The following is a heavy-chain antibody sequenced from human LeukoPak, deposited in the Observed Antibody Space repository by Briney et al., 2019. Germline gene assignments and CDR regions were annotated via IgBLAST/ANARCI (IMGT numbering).Heavy chain of an antibody. CDR1: GFIFSNYA. Sequence: GGSLRLSCAAAGFIFSNYAMTWVRQAPGKGLQWVSTITSGGNTYYAASVKGRFTISRDNSKNTLYLQMNSLRAEDTAVYYCAKYCSGGNCYSGLYWGKGTLVTSST. D-gene: IGHD2-15*01. V-gene: IGHV3-23*01. CDR3: AKYCSGGNCYSGLY. CDR2: ITSGGNT. J-gene: IGHJ4*02.